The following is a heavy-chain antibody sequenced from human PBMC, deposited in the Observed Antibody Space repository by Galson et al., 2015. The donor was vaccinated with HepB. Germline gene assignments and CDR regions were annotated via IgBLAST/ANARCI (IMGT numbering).Heavy chain of an antibody. D-gene: IGHD6-19*01. CDR2: ISGSGGST. V-gene: IGHV3-23*01. Sequence: SLRLSCAASGFTFSSYAMSWVRQAPGKELEWVSAISGSGGSTYYADSVKGRFTISRDNSKNTLYLQMNSLRAEDTAVYYCAKDLDSSGWSAGYFDYWGQGTLVTVSS. CDR1: GFTFSSYA. J-gene: IGHJ4*02. CDR3: AKDLDSSGWSAGYFDY.